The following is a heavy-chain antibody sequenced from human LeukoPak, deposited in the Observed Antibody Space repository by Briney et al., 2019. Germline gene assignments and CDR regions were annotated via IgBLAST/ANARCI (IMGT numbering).Heavy chain of an antibody. V-gene: IGHV3-9*01. D-gene: IGHD3-9*01. Sequence: PGGSLRLSCAASGFSFHDYAMHWVRQVPGKGLEWVSGISWNRGSIGYADSVKGRFTISRDNAKNSLYLQMNSLRAEDTALYYCAKNFDTLTGYYNPFDSWGQGTLVTVSS. J-gene: IGHJ5*01. CDR2: ISWNRGSI. CDR1: GFSFHDYA. CDR3: AKNFDTLTGYYNPFDS.